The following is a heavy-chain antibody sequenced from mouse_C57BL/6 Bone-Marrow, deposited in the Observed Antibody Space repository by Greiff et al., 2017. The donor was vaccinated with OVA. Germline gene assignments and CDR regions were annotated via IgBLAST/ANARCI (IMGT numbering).Heavy chain of an antibody. D-gene: IGHD1-1*01. CDR1: GYTFTSYW. CDR3: VITTVVSNWYFDV. Sequence: QVQLQQPGAELVRPGSSVKLSCKASGYTFTSYWMHWVKQRPIQGLEWIGNIDPSDSETHYNQKFKDKATLTVDKSSSTAYMQLSSLTSEDSAVYYCVITTVVSNWYFDVWGTGTTVTVSS. CDR2: IDPSDSET. V-gene: IGHV1-52*01. J-gene: IGHJ1*03.